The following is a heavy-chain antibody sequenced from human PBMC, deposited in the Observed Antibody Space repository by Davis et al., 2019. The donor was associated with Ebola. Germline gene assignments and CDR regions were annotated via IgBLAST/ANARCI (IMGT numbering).Heavy chain of an antibody. CDR3: ARRRSGLPIDY. J-gene: IGHJ4*02. Sequence: SETLSLTCTVSGYSISSGYYWGWIRQPPGKGLEWIGEINHSGSTNYNPSLKSRVTISVDTSKNQFSLRLSSVTAADTAIYYCARRRSGLPIDYWGQGTLVTVSS. CDR2: INHSGST. D-gene: IGHD5-18*01. V-gene: IGHV4-38-2*02. CDR1: GYSISSGYY.